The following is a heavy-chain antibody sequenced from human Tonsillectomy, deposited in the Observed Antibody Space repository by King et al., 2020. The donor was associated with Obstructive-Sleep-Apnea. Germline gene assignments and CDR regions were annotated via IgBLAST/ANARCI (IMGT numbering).Heavy chain of an antibody. D-gene: IGHD3-22*01. V-gene: IGHV3-11*06. CDR1: GFSFSDYY. CDR2: ISSSGSYT. J-gene: IGHJ4*02. Sequence: VQLVESGGGFVKPGGSLRLSCAASGFSFSDYYMSWIRQAPGKGLAWFSYISSSGSYTNHADSVKGRFTISRDNAKNSLYLQLNSLRAADTAVYYCARIEGGGYYRFDYWGQGTLVTVSS. CDR3: ARIEGGGYYRFDY.